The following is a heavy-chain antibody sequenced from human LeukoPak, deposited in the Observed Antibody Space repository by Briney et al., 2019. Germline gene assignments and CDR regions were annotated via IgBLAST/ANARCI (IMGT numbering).Heavy chain of an antibody. Sequence: GASVKVSCKALGYTFTSNYMHWVRQAPGQGPEWMGVISPSGGSTTYAQKFQGRVTLTRDMSTSTDYLELSSLRSEDTAVYYCARGGYYDSSGYTDYWGQGTLVTVSS. J-gene: IGHJ4*02. CDR3: ARGGYYDSSGYTDY. CDR2: ISPSGGST. CDR1: GYTFTSNY. V-gene: IGHV1-46*01. D-gene: IGHD3-22*01.